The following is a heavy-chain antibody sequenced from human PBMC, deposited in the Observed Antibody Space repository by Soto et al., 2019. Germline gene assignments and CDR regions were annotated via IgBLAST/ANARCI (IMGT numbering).Heavy chain of an antibody. D-gene: IGHD1-26*01. CDR3: ARGSGSYLGDYYYYGMDV. CDR2: IIPIFGTA. J-gene: IGHJ6*02. Sequence: SVKVSCKASGGTFSSYAISWVRQAPGQGLEWMGGIIPIFGTANYAQKFQGRVTITADESTSTAYMELSSLRSEDTAVYYCARGSGSYLGDYYYYGMDVWGQGTTVTSP. V-gene: IGHV1-69*13. CDR1: GGTFSSYA.